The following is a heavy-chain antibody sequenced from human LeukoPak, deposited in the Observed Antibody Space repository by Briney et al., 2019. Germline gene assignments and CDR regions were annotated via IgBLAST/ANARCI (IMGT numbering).Heavy chain of an antibody. CDR1: GFIFSTYW. CDR3: ARPLEGVVTYYYYYGMDV. D-gene: IGHD3-3*01. CDR2: ISYDGSNK. Sequence: GGSLRLSCAASGFIFSTYWMSWVRQAPGKGLEWVAVISYDGSNKYYADSVEGRFTISRDNSKNTLYLQMNSLRAEDTAVYYCARPLEGVVTYYYYYGMDVWGQGTTVTVSS. V-gene: IGHV3-30-3*01. J-gene: IGHJ6*02.